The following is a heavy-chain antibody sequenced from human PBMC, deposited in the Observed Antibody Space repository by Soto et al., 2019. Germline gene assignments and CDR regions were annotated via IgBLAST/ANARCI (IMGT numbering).Heavy chain of an antibody. CDR1: GGSISSGGYY. CDR2: IYYSGST. Sequence: QVQLQESGPGLVKPSRTLSLTCTVSGGSISSGGYYGSWIRQHPGKGLEWIGYIYYSGSTYYNPSLKSRVTISVDTSKNQFSLKLSSVTAADTAVYYCARGSYYDSSGYFGYYFDYWGQGTLVTVPS. J-gene: IGHJ4*02. V-gene: IGHV4-31*03. D-gene: IGHD3-22*01. CDR3: ARGSYYDSSGYFGYYFDY.